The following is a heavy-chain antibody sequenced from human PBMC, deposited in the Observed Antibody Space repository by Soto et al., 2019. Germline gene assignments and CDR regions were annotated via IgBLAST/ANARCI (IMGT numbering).Heavy chain of an antibody. V-gene: IGHV4-30-2*01. J-gene: IGHJ4*02. CDR2: IYHSGST. D-gene: IGHD5-18*01. Sequence: QLQLQESGSGLVKPSQTLSLTCAVSGGSISSGGYSWSWIRQPPGKGLEWIGYIYHSGSTYYNPSLKSRVTISLERSKNQFSLKLSSVTAADTAVYYCARARTAMVQFDYWGQGTLVTVSS. CDR3: ARARTAMVQFDY. CDR1: GGSISSGGYS.